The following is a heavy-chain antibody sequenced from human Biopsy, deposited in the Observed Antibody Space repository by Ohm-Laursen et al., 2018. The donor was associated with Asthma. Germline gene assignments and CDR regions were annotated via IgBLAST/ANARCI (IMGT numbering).Heavy chain of an antibody. D-gene: IGHD1-1*01. CDR3: VRDGTDDAFDI. J-gene: IGHJ3*02. Sequence: SLRLSCAASGFSFSNFAIRWVRQAPGKGLEWVGVISKDASTQDYADSVKGRFTMARDNPKNTLDLQMNSLREEDTAVYYCVRDGTDDAFDIWGQGTVVSVSS. V-gene: IGHV3-30*06. CDR1: GFSFSNFA. CDR2: ISKDASTQ.